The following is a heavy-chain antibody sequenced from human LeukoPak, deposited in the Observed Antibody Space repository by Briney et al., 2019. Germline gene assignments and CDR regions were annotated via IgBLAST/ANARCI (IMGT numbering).Heavy chain of an antibody. CDR2: IYYSGST. CDR1: GGSISSSSYY. D-gene: IGHD6-13*01. Sequence: PSETLSLTCTVSGGSISSSSYYWGWIRQPPGKGLEWIGSIYYSGSTYYNPSLKSRVTISVDTSKNQFSLKLSSVTAADTAVYYCARGLGEQLVKSFDYWGQGTLVTVSS. V-gene: IGHV4-39*07. J-gene: IGHJ4*02. CDR3: ARGLGEQLVKSFDY.